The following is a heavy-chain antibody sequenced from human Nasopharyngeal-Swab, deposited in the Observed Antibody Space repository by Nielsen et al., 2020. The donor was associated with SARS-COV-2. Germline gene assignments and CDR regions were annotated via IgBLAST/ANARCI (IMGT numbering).Heavy chain of an antibody. D-gene: IGHD1-1*01. CDR1: GFTFSSYA. V-gene: IGHV3-30-3*01. CDR3: ARVLEVPPSDYYYYYMDV. J-gene: IGHJ6*03. Sequence: GESLKISCAASGFTFSSYAMHWVRQAPGKGLEWVAVISYDGSNKYYADSVKGRFTISRDNSKNTLYLQMNSLGAEDTAVYYCARVLEVPPSDYYYYYMDVWGKGTTVTVSS. CDR2: ISYDGSNK.